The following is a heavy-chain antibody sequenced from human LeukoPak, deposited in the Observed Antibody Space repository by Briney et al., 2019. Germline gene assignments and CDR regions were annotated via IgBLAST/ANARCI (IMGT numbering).Heavy chain of an antibody. D-gene: IGHD3-10*01. CDR2: ISSSSRYI. Sequence: GGSLRLSCVASGFTFSDYYMSWIRQAPGKGLEWVSYISSSSRYINYADSVKGRFTISRDNAKNSLYLQMNSLRAEDTAEYYCVRDVWFGELFSYGMDVWGQGTTVTVSS. V-gene: IGHV3-11*05. J-gene: IGHJ6*02. CDR3: VRDVWFGELFSYGMDV. CDR1: GFTFSDYY.